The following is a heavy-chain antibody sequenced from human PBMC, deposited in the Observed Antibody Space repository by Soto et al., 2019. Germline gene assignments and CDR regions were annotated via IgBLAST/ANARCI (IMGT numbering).Heavy chain of an antibody. CDR3: ATQHSSSWYGNAFDI. V-gene: IGHV6-1*01. Sequence: SQTLSLTCAISGDSVSGNSAAWNWIRQSPSRGLEWLGRTYYRSKWYNDYAVSVKSRITINPDTSKNQFSLQLNSVTPEDTAVYCCATQHSSSWYGNAFDIWGQGTMATVSS. D-gene: IGHD6-13*01. J-gene: IGHJ3*02. CDR2: TYYRSKWYN. CDR1: GDSVSGNSAA.